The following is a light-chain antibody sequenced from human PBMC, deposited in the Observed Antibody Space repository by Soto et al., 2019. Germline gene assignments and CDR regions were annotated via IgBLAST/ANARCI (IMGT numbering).Light chain of an antibody. V-gene: IGKV3-11*01. J-gene: IGKJ5*01. CDR3: QQRSNWPPIT. CDR1: QSVSSY. Sequence: EIVLTQSPATLSLSPGERATLSCRASQSVSSYLAWYQQKPGQAPRLLIYDASNRATGIPARCSRCGSGTDFTLTISSLEPEDFAVYYCQQRSNWPPITFGQGTRLEIK. CDR2: DAS.